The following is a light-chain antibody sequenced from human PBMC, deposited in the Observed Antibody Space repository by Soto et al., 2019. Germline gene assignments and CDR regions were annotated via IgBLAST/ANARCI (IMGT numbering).Light chain of an antibody. CDR1: QSVTSSY. CDR3: HQYGSSPLT. J-gene: IGKJ3*01. Sequence: EIVLTQSPGTLSLSPGARAILTCRASQSVTSSYLAWYQQRPGQAPRLLMYAASSRATGIPDRFSGSGSGTDFTLTISRLEPEDFAMYYCHQYGSSPLTFDPGTKVDIK. CDR2: AAS. V-gene: IGKV3-20*01.